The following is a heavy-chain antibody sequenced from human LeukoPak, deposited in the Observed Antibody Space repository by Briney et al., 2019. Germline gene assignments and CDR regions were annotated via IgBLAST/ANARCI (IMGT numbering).Heavy chain of an antibody. Sequence: GESLKISCKGSGYRFTSYWIGWGRQMPGKGLELMGIIYPGDSDTRYSPSFQGQVTISVDKTISTAYLQWSSLKASDTAMYYCARQDESSPNGAFDIWGQGTMVTVSS. CDR1: GYRFTSYW. CDR2: IYPGDSDT. V-gene: IGHV5-51*01. D-gene: IGHD3-22*01. CDR3: ARQDESSPNGAFDI. J-gene: IGHJ3*02.